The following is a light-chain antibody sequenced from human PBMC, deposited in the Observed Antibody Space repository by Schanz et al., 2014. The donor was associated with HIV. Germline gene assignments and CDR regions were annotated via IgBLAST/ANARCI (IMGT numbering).Light chain of an antibody. V-gene: IGLV2-14*03. CDR1: NNDVGFYDS. CDR2: GVT. CDR3: CSFAGADSLFV. Sequence: QSALTQPASVSGSPGQSITISCTGTNNDVGFYDSVAWYQHHPGKAPKLLIYGVTDRPSGVSNRFSGSKSGNTASLTISGLQAEDEADYYCCSFAGADSLFVFGIGTKLTVL. J-gene: IGLJ1*01.